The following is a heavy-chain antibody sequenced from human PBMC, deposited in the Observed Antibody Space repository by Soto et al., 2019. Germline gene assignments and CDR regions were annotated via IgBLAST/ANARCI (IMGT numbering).Heavy chain of an antibody. D-gene: IGHD3-10*01. J-gene: IGHJ6*02. CDR2: LIPIFGTT. CDR1: GGTFRSNA. CDR3: ASLPRFYYGSGYGMAV. V-gene: IGHV1-69*01. Sequence: QVQLVQSGTGVKKPGSSVKVSCKASGGTFRSNAISWVRQAPGQGLEWMGGLIPIFGTTNYAQKFQGRVTITADESESTAYLELSSLRSDDTAVYYCASLPRFYYGSGYGMAVWGQGTTVTVSS.